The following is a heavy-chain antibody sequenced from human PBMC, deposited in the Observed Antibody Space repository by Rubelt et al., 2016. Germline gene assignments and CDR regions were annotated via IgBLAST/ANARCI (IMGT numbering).Heavy chain of an antibody. CDR2: ISSSSTYT. Sequence: VQLVESGGGLVQPGGSLRLSCAASGFTFSDYYVSWIRQAPGMGLEWLSYISSSSTYTNYAGSVTGRFTISRDNAKNSLYLELNGLRVEGTAVYYCARDVAEVVSTYYFDYWGQGTLVTVSS. J-gene: IGHJ4*02. CDR3: ARDVAEVVSTYYFDY. CDR1: GFTFSDYY. D-gene: IGHD5/OR15-5a*01. V-gene: IGHV3-11*06.